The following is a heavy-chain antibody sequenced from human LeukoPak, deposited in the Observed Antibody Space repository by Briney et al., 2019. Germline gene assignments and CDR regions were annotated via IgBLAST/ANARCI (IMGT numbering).Heavy chain of an antibody. CDR1: GYTFTSYD. CDR3: AIRISSGWHDAFDI. D-gene: IGHD6-19*01. Sequence: GASVKVSCKASGYTFTSYDINWVRRATGQGLEWMGWMNPNSGNTGYAQKFQGRVTMTRNTSISTAYMELSSLRSEDTAVYYCAIRISSGWHDAFDIWGQGTMVTVSS. CDR2: MNPNSGNT. J-gene: IGHJ3*02. V-gene: IGHV1-8*01.